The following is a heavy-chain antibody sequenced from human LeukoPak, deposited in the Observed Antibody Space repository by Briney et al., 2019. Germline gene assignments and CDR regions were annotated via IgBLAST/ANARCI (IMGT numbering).Heavy chain of an antibody. J-gene: IGHJ4*02. V-gene: IGHV1-2*02. CDR1: GYTFTGYY. Sequence: ASVKVSCKASGYTFTGYYMHWVRQAPGQGLEWMGWINPDSGGTNYAQKFQGRVTMTRDTPISTAYMELSRLRSDDAAVYYCARMAMEGGYYFDYWGQGTLVTVSS. D-gene: IGHD2-8*01. CDR3: ARMAMEGGYYFDY. CDR2: INPDSGGT.